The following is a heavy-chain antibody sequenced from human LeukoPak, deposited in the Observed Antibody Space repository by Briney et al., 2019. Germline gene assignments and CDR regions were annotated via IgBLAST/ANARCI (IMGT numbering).Heavy chain of an antibody. Sequence: SVKVSCKASGGTFSSYAISWVRQAPGQGLEWMGGIIPIFGTANYAQKFQGRITITTDESTSTAYMELSSLRSEDTAVYYCARDFNGRGDDAFDIWGQGTRVTVSS. D-gene: IGHD2-8*01. CDR3: ARDFNGRGDDAFDI. CDR1: GGTFSSYA. J-gene: IGHJ3*02. V-gene: IGHV1-69*05. CDR2: IIPIFGTA.